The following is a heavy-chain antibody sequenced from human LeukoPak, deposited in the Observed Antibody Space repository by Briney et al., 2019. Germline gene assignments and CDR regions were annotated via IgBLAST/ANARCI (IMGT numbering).Heavy chain of an antibody. CDR1: GFTFSSYW. CDR3: ACSRTFDY. CDR2: INSYGSAT. Sequence: PGGSLRLSCAASGFTFSSYWMHWVRQAPGKGLVWVSRINSYGSATGYADSVKGRFTISRDNAKNTLYLQMNSLRAEDTAVYYYACSRTFDYWGQGTLVTVSS. D-gene: IGHD3-10*02. V-gene: IGHV3-74*01. J-gene: IGHJ4*02.